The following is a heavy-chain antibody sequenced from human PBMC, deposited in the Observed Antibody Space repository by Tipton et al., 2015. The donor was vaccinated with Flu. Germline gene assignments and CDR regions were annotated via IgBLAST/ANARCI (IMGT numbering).Heavy chain of an antibody. J-gene: IGHJ5*02. V-gene: IGHV4-38-2*02. CDR1: GDSMRSDYF. D-gene: IGHD4-11*01. CDR3: ARRDYSSYVSDPKNWFDP. Sequence: TLSLTCTISGDSMRSDYFWAWIRQAPGKGLEWIGNIHYSGSPHYNPSPKSRVTITVDTSKNQFSLRLTSMTAADTALYYCARRDYSSYVSDPKNWFDPWGQGTLVTVSS. CDR2: IHYSGSP.